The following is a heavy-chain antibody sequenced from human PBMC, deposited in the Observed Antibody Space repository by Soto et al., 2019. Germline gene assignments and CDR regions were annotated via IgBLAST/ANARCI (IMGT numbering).Heavy chain of an antibody. Sequence: PVGSLRLSCAASGFTFSSYAMSWVRQAPVKGLEWVSAISGSGGSTYYADSVKGRFTISRDNSKNTLYLQMNSLRAEDTAVYYCANDRCSSTSCSVRRHYGMDVWGQGTTVTVSS. CDR1: GFTFSSYA. D-gene: IGHD2-2*01. CDR3: ANDRCSSTSCSVRRHYGMDV. CDR2: ISGSGGST. J-gene: IGHJ6*02. V-gene: IGHV3-23*01.